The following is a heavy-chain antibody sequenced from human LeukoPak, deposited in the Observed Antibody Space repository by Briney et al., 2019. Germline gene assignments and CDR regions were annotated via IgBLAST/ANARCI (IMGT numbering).Heavy chain of an antibody. CDR1: GFTFNIYA. V-gene: IGHV3-23*01. J-gene: IGHJ6*02. D-gene: IGHD3-3*01. CDR3: AKSVAIYFYYGLDV. CDR2: ISASGGEI. Sequence: GGSLRLSCTASGFTFNIYAMNWVRQAPGRGPEWVSSISASGGEIRYADSVRGRFTISRDNFKNTLYLQMDSLRVEDTAPYYCAKSVAIYFYYGLDVWGQGTTVTVSS.